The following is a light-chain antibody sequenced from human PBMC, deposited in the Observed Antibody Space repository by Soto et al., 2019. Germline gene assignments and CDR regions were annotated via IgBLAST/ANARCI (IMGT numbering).Light chain of an antibody. CDR1: SSNIGAGYD. Sequence: QSVLTQPPSVSGPPGQRVTISCTGSSSNIGAGYDVHWYQQLPGTAPKLLIYGNSNRPSGVPDRFSGSKSGTSASLAITGLQAEDEADYYCQSCDSSLSVIFGTGTKVTVL. J-gene: IGLJ1*01. CDR3: QSCDSSLSVI. CDR2: GNS. V-gene: IGLV1-40*01.